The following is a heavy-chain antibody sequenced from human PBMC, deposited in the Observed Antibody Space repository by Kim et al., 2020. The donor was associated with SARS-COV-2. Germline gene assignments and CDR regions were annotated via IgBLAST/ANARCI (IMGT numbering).Heavy chain of an antibody. Sequence: SETLSLTCAVYGGSFSGYYWSWIRQPPGKGLEWIGEINHSGSTNYNPSLKSRVTISVDTSKNQFSLKLSSVTAADTAVYYCARGDRRYSSSWYRTDAFDIWGQGTMVTVSS. CDR2: INHSGST. V-gene: IGHV4-34*01. CDR3: ARGDRRYSSSWYRTDAFDI. D-gene: IGHD6-13*01. J-gene: IGHJ3*02. CDR1: GGSFSGYY.